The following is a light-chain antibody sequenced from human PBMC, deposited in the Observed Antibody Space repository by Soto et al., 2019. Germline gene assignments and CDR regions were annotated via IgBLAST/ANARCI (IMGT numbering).Light chain of an antibody. CDR3: HQYHNWLCT. J-gene: IGKJ1*01. CDR1: QTIDTN. CDR2: KAS. Sequence: ELVLTQSPATLSVSPGERVSLSCRASQTIDTNLAWYQQKPGQAPRLLIYKASTRARDIPARFIGGGSGTEFPLTISSRQSEDFEVYFCHQYHNWLCTFGQGTKVEI. V-gene: IGKV3-15*01.